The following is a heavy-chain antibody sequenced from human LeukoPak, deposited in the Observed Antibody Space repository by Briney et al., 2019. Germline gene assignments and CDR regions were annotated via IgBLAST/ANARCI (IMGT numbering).Heavy chain of an antibody. CDR3: ARCAGYCSGGSCYSLSYYYYYMDV. Sequence: GGSLRLSCAASGFTFSNAWMSWARQAPGKGLEWVSYISSSSSTIYYADSVKGRFTISRDNAKNSLYLQMNSLRAEDTAVYYCARCAGYCSGGSCYSLSYYYYYMDVWGKGTTVTVSS. CDR1: GFTFSNAW. V-gene: IGHV3-48*01. CDR2: ISSSSSTI. J-gene: IGHJ6*03. D-gene: IGHD2-15*01.